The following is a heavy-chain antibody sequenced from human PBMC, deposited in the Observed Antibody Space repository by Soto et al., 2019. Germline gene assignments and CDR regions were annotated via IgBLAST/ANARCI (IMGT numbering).Heavy chain of an antibody. CDR2: IRAFNGHT. V-gene: IGHV1-18*01. J-gene: IGHJ4*02. Sequence: QVQLVQSGAEVKKPGASVKVSCKASGYTFNNFVLNWVRQAPGQGLEYMGWIRAFNGHTGYAQELQGRVSMTTDTSTSTAYMELRSLRSDDTAVYFCARDLSGSLGYWGQGTLVTVAS. D-gene: IGHD3-22*01. CDR3: ARDLSGSLGY. CDR1: GYTFNNFV.